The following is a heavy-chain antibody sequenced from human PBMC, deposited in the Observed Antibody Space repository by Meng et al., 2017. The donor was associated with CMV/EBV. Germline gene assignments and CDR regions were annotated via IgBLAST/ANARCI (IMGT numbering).Heavy chain of an antibody. D-gene: IGHD1-26*01. J-gene: IGHJ6*02. CDR1: GFTFSSYG. CDR2: IRYDGSNK. V-gene: IGHV3-30*02. Sequence: GGSLRLSCAASGFTFSSYGMHWVRQAPGKGLEWVAFIRYDGSNKYYADSVKGRFTISRDNSKNTLYLQMNSLRAEDTAVYYCALGGVGTNIYYYGMDVWGQGTTVTVSS. CDR3: ALGGVGTNIYYYGMDV.